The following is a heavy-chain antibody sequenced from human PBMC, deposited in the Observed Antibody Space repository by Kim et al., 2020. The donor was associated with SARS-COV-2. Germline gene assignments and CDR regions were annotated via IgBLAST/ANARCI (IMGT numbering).Heavy chain of an antibody. D-gene: IGHD2-21*02. CDR1: GYTFTSYA. Sequence: ASVKVSCKASGYTFTSYAMNWVRQAPGQGLEWMGWINTNTGNPTYAQGFTGRFVFSLDTSVSTAYLQISSLKAEDTAVYYCAREGGLAYCGGDCYSDYYYGMDVWGQGTPVTVSS. V-gene: IGHV7-4-1*02. J-gene: IGHJ6*02. CDR2: INTNTGNP. CDR3: AREGGLAYCGGDCYSDYYYGMDV.